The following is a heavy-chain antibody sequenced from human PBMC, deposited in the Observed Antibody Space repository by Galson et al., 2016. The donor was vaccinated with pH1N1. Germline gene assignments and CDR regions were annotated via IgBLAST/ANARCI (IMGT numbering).Heavy chain of an antibody. CDR1: GGSITSNNW. CDR2: IYHSGST. V-gene: IGHV4-4*02. CDR3: ARSYRGTYFIGGDRGFDY. Sequence: SLTCGVSGGSITSNNWWSWVRQPPGKGLEWIGEIYHSGSTKYNPSLESRVTISLDKSKNHFSLRVTSVTAADTAVYYCARSYRGTYFIGGDRGFDYWGQGTLVTVSS. D-gene: IGHD1-26*01. J-gene: IGHJ4*02.